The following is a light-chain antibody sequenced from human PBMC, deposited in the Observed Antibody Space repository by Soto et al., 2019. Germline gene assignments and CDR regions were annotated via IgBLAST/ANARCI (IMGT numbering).Light chain of an antibody. V-gene: IGLV2-8*01. J-gene: IGLJ2*01. CDR2: EVS. CDR3: SSYAGRTNLL. Sequence: QSALTQPPSASGSPGQSVTISCTGTSSDVGGYNYVSWYQQHPGKGPKLIIYEVSKRPSAVPDRFSGSKSGNTAYLTVSGLQAEDEADYYCSSYAGRTNLLFGGGTKLTVL. CDR1: SSDVGGYNY.